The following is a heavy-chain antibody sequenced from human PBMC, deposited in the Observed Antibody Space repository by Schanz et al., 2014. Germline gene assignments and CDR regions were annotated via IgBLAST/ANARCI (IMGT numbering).Heavy chain of an antibody. Sequence: DVQLLESGGGLVQPGGSLRLSCAASGFTFSRNAMNWVRQAPGKGLEWVSYISATSAKIDYADSVKGRFTISRDNSRDTVYLQMTGLRGEDPVVYYCARGGRGAYPGRVFEIGVKGTMVTASS. CDR3: ARGGRGAYPGRVFEI. V-gene: IGHV3-48*01. CDR2: ISATSAKI. CDR1: GFTFSRNA. J-gene: IGHJ3*02. D-gene: IGHD3-10*01.